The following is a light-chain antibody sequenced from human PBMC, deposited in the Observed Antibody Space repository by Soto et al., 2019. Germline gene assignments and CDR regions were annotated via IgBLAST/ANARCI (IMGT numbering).Light chain of an antibody. CDR1: QSLLHSNGYYY. CDR2: LGS. CDR3: MQPLQSWT. V-gene: IGKV2-28*01. J-gene: IGKJ1*01. Sequence: DIVMTQSPLSLPVTPGEPSSVSCRSSQSLLHSNGYYYLDWYLQKPGQSPQLLIYLGSNRASGVPDRFSGSGSGTDFTLKISRVEAEDVGVYYCMQPLQSWTFGQGTKVDIK.